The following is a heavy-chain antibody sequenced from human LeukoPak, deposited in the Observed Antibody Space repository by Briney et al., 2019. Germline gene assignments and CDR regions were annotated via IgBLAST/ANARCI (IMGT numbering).Heavy chain of an antibody. CDR2: INPNSGGT. CDR3: ARGSLYRGRGSFHY. CDR1: GYTFTGYY. D-gene: IGHD3-16*01. V-gene: IGHV1-2*02. J-gene: IGHJ4*02. Sequence: GASVKVSCKASGYTFTGYYMHWVRQAPGQGLEWMGWINPNSGGTNYAQKFQGRVTMTRDTSISTAYMELSRLRSDDTAVYYCARGSLYRGRGSFHYWGQGTLVTVSS.